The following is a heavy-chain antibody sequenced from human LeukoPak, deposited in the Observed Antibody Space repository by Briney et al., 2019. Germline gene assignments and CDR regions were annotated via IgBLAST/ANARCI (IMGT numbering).Heavy chain of an antibody. CDR2: IIPIFGTA. J-gene: IGHJ4*02. CDR1: GGTFSSYA. V-gene: IGHV1-69*05. Sequence: ASVKVSCKASGGTFSSYAISWVRQAPGQGLEWMGGIIPIFGTANYAQKFQGRVTITTDESTSTAYMELSSLRSEDTAVYYCARGRGGSYSYGYELDYWGQGTLVTVSS. D-gene: IGHD5-18*01. CDR3: ARGRGGSYSYGYELDY.